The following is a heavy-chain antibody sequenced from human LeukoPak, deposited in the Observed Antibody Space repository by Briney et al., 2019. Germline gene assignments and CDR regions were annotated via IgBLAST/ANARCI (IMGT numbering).Heavy chain of an antibody. V-gene: IGHV4-39*01. Sequence: PSETLSLTCTVSGGSISSSSYYWGWIRQPPGKGLEWIWRIYTSGSTNYNPSLKSRVTMSVDTSKNQFSLKLSSVTAADTAVYYCARQVRRADIVVVPTAHWGQGTLVTVSS. D-gene: IGHD2-2*01. CDR2: IYTSGST. J-gene: IGHJ4*02. CDR3: ARQVRRADIVVVPTAH. CDR1: GGSISSSSYY.